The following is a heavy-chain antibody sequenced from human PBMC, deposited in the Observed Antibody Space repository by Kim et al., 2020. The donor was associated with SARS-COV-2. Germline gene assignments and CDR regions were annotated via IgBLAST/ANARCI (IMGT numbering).Heavy chain of an antibody. CDR3: ARGGWEFDY. CDR2: TYYRSKWYK. V-gene: IGHV6-1*01. D-gene: IGHD6-19*01. CDR1: GDSVSSNSAA. J-gene: IGHJ4*02. Sequence: SQTLSLTCAIPGDSVSSNSAAWNWIRQSPSRGLEWLGRTYYRSKWYKDYALSVKSRITIIPDTTKNQFSLHLNSVTPDDTAVYYCARGGWEFDYWGQGTLVTVSS.